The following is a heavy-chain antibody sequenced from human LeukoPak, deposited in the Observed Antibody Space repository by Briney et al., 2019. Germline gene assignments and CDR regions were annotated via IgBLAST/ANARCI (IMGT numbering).Heavy chain of an antibody. Sequence: PSETLSLTCTVSGVSISSSNSYWGWIRQPPGKGLEWIGSIYYSGNTYYNASLKSQVSISIDTSKNQFSLRLTSVTAADTAVYYCARQTGSGMFILPGGQGTLVTVSS. CDR2: IYYSGNT. V-gene: IGHV4-39*01. J-gene: IGHJ4*02. CDR3: ARQTGSGMFILP. D-gene: IGHD3-3*01. CDR1: GVSISSSNSY.